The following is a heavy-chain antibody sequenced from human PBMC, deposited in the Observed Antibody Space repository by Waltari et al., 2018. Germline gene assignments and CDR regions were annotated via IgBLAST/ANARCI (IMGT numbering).Heavy chain of an antibody. J-gene: IGHJ4*02. CDR1: GSPVSDCW. Sequence: EVQVVESGGDLVQPGGSLILSCAASGSPVSDCWRGWVRQAPGKGLEWVANIKKDASTRYYGDSVKGRFTISRDNAKNSLYLEMNSLTAEDTAVYYCARHGDFCFDYWGQGILVTVSS. V-gene: IGHV3-7*01. D-gene: IGHD4-17*01. CDR3: ARHGDFCFDY. CDR2: IKKDASTR.